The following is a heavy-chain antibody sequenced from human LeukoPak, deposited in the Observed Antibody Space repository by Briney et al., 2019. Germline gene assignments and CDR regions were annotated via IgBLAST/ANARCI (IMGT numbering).Heavy chain of an antibody. CDR2: INHSGST. CDR3: ASSIVVVPAAPRSAYYYGMDV. J-gene: IGHJ6*02. CDR1: GGSFSGYY. D-gene: IGHD2-2*01. V-gene: IGHV4-34*01. Sequence: SETLSLTCAVYGGSFSGYYWSWIRQPPGKGLEWIGEINHSGSTNYNPSLKSRVTISVDTSKNQFSLKLSSVTAADTAVYYCASSIVVVPAAPRSAYYYGMDVWGQGTTVTVSS.